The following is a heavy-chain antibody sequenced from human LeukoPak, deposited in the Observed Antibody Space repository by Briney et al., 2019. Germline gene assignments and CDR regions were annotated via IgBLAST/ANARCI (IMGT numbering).Heavy chain of an antibody. Sequence: SETLSLXCTVSGGSISSSSYYWGWIRQPPGKGLEWIGSIYYSGITYYNPSLKSRVTISVDTSKNQFSLKLSSVTAADTAVYYCARKDSVPSGSYFPAPATFDYWGQGTLVTVSS. CDR2: IYYSGIT. CDR3: ARKDSVPSGSYFPAPATFDY. CDR1: GGSISSSSYY. D-gene: IGHD1-26*01. J-gene: IGHJ4*02. V-gene: IGHV4-39*01.